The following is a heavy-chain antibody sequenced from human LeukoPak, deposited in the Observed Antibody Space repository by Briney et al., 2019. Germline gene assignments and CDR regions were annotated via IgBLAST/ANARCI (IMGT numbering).Heavy chain of an antibody. V-gene: IGHV4-34*01. CDR3: ARAGYSSGWSTNSQYFQH. CDR1: GGSFSGYY. D-gene: IGHD6-19*01. Sequence: SEXLSLTCAVYGGSFSGYYWSWIRQPPGKGLEWIGEINHSGSTNYNPSLKSRVTISVDTSKNQFSLKLSSVTAADTAVYYCARAGYSSGWSTNSQYFQHWGQGTLVTVSS. CDR2: INHSGST. J-gene: IGHJ1*01.